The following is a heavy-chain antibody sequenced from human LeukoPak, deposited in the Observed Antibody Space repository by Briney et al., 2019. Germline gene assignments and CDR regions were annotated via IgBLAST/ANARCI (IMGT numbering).Heavy chain of an antibody. CDR1: GFTFSTYA. V-gene: IGHV3-23*01. J-gene: IGHJ4*02. D-gene: IGHD4-17*01. CDR3: AKERLTTTAFDQ. Sequence: GGSLRLSCAASGFTFSTYAMSWVRQAPGKGLEWVSIISGSGGSTYYADPVKGRFTISRDNSKNTLYLQMNSLRAEDTAVYYCAKERLTTTAFDQWGQGILVTVSS. CDR2: ISGSGGST.